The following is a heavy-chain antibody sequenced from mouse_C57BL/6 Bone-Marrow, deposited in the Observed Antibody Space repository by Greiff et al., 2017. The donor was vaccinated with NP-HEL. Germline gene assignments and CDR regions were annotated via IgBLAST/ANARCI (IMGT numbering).Heavy chain of an antibody. CDR2: INPSYGGS. D-gene: IGHD4-1*01. Sequence: QVQLQQSGTELVKPGASVKLFCKASCYTFPNYWIHWGKQRPGQGLEWIGNINPSYGGSNYHEKFQSKAKLTVDKSSRTAYLQLSRLTAEDSAVYDCARTGHWDGNMFFDVWGTGTTVTVSS. J-gene: IGHJ1*03. CDR1: CYTFPNYW. V-gene: IGHV1-53*01. CDR3: ARTGHWDGNMFFDV.